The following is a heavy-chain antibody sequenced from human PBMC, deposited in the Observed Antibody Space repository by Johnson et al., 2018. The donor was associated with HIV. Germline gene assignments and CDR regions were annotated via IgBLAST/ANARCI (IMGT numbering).Heavy chain of an antibody. CDR2: ISYDGSSQ. V-gene: IGHV3-30*03. CDR3: ARDADGYNPYDAFDI. CDR1: GFTFSSYG. D-gene: IGHD5-24*01. J-gene: IGHJ3*02. Sequence: QVQLVESGGGVVQPGRSLRLSCAASGFTFSSYGMHWVRQAPGKGLEWVAVISYDGSSQYYADSEKGRLTISRDNSKNTLYLQMNSLRTEDTAVYYCARDADGYNPYDAFDIWGQGTMVTVSS.